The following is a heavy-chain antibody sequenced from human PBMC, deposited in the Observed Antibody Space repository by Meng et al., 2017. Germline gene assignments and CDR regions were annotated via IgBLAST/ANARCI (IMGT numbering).Heavy chain of an antibody. CDR1: GGSFSGYY. CDR2: INHSGST. V-gene: IGHV4-34*01. Sequence: QGELQPGGAGMLEPSAPLSLTCAACGGSFSGYYWGCLRQPPGKGLEWIGEINHSGSTNYNPSLKSRVTISVDTSKNQFSLKLSSVTAADTAVYYCASSGYSYGYRFDYWGQGTLVTVSS. D-gene: IGHD5-18*01. CDR3: ASSGYSYGYRFDY. J-gene: IGHJ4*02.